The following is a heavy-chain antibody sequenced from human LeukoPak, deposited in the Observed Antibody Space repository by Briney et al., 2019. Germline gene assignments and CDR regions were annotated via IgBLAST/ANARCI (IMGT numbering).Heavy chain of an antibody. CDR1: GGSISSGSYY. CDR3: ARVHGDGSAPEWDRYYYYGMDV. CDR2: VYTSGST. V-gene: IGHV4-61*02. Sequence: SETLSLTCTVSGGSISSGSYYWSWIRQPAGKGLEWIGRVYTSGSTNYNPSLKSRVTISVDTSKNQFSLKLSSVTAADTAVYYCARVHGDGSAPEWDRYYYYGMDVWGQGTTVTVSS. D-gene: IGHD3-10*01. J-gene: IGHJ6*01.